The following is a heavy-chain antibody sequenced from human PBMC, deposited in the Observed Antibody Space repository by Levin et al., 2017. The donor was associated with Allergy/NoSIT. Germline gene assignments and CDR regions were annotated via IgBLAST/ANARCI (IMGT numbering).Heavy chain of an antibody. CDR1: GFSFDTSG. D-gene: IGHD2-21*01. CDR2: IWYDGSHT. CDR3: ARRLAPAYFDY. J-gene: IGHJ4*02. V-gene: IGHV3-33*01. Sequence: GGSLRLSCSASGFSFDTSGMQWVRQAPGKGLEWVATIWYDGSHTYYGDSVKGRFTISRDNSKNTAYLQMSSLGANDTAVYYCARRLAPAYFDYWGRGILVTVSS.